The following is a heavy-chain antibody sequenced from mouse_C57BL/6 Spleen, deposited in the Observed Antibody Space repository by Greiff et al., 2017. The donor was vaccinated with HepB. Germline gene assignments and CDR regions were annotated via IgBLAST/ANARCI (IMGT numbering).Heavy chain of an antibody. Sequence: EVRLVESGGGLVKPGGSLKLSCAASGFTFSDYGMHWVRQAPEKGLEWVAYISSGSSTIYYADTVKGRFTISRDNAKNTLFLQMTSLRSEDTAMYYCARPPSNYYGSSYWNFDVWGTGTTVTVSS. J-gene: IGHJ1*03. V-gene: IGHV5-17*01. CDR3: ARPPSNYYGSSYWNFDV. D-gene: IGHD1-1*01. CDR2: ISSGSSTI. CDR1: GFTFSDYG.